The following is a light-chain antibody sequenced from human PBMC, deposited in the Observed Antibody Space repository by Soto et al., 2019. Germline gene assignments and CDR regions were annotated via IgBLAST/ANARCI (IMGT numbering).Light chain of an antibody. CDR1: QSVSSSY. Sequence: EIVLTQSPGTLSLSPGERATLSCRASQSVSSSYLAWYQQKPGQAPRLLIYGASSRATGIPGRFSGSGSGTDFTLTISRLEPEDVAVYYCQQYGRLPFTFGPGTKVDIK. CDR3: QQYGRLPFT. CDR2: GAS. V-gene: IGKV3-20*01. J-gene: IGKJ3*01.